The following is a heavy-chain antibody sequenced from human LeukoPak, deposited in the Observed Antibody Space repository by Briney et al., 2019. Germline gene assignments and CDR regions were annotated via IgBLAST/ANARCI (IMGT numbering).Heavy chain of an antibody. CDR3: ARDGFWGHTLDYFDY. CDR1: GFTFSNYG. J-gene: IGHJ4*02. D-gene: IGHD7-27*01. V-gene: IGHV3-30*12. CDR2: IRYDGSNK. Sequence: GGSLRLSCAASGFTFSNYGMHWVRQAPGKGLEWVAFIRYDGSNKYYADSVKGRLTISRDNSKDTLYLQMNSLRAEDTAVYYCARDGFWGHTLDYFDYWGQGTLVTVSS.